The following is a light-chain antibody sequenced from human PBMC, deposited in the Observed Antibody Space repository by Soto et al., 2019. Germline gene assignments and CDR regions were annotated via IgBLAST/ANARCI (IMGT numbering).Light chain of an antibody. Sequence: QSALTQPRSVSGSPGQSVTISCTGTSSDVGGYNSVFWYQVHPGKAPKLMIYDVSERPSGVPDRFSGSKSGNTASLTISGLQAEDEADYYCCSYAGKYYVFGTGTKLTVL. CDR3: CSYAGKYYV. V-gene: IGLV2-11*01. J-gene: IGLJ1*01. CDR1: SSDVGGYNS. CDR2: DVS.